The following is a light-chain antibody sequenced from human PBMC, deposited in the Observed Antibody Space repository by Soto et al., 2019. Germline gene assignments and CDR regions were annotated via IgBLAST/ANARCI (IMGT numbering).Light chain of an antibody. CDR2: DAS. CDR3: QQYNTYSA. Sequence: DIQMTQSPSTLSASVGDRVTITCRASQSVSNWLAWYQQKRGKAPELLIYDASSLKSGVPSRFSGSGSGTEFTLTISSLQPDDFETYDCQQYNTYSAFGKGTKVEIK. CDR1: QSVSNW. J-gene: IGKJ1*01. V-gene: IGKV1-5*01.